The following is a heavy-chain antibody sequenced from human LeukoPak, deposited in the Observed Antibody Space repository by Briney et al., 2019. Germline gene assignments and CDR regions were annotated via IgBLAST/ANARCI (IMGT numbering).Heavy chain of an antibody. J-gene: IGHJ6*03. CDR1: GGSISSGSYY. Sequence: SETLSLTCTVSGGSISSGSYYWSWIRQPAGKGLEWIGRIYTSGSTNYSPSLKSRVTISVDTSKNQFSLKLSSVTAADTAVYYCARDGRLGTYYYYYYMDVWGKGTTVTVSS. V-gene: IGHV4-61*02. D-gene: IGHD1-14*01. CDR2: IYTSGST. CDR3: ARDGRLGTYYYYYYMDV.